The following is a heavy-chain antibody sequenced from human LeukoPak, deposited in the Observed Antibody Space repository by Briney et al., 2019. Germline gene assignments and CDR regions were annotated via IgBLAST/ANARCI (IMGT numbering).Heavy chain of an antibody. CDR2: IYYTGST. CDR1: GGSVTNFY. V-gene: IGHV4-59*08. CDR3: AASRWYFDV. Sequence: KSSETLSLTCTVSGGSVTNFYWSWVRQPPGKGLEWLGFIYYTGSTTYNPSLESRATISVDTSKNQFSLRLRSVTAADTAVYYCAASRWYFDVWGRGVVVAVSS. J-gene: IGHJ2*01.